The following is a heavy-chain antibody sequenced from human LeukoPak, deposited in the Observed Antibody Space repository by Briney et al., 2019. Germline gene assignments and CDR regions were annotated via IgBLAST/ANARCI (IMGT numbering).Heavy chain of an antibody. Sequence: GASVKVSCKASGGTFSSYAISWVRQAPGQGLEWMGWINPNSGGTNYAQKFQGRVTMTRDTSISTAYMELSRLRSDDTAVYYCARATTNYVLRRVCAFDIWGQGTMVTVSS. J-gene: IGHJ3*02. CDR2: INPNSGGT. V-gene: IGHV1-2*02. CDR1: GGTFSSYA. D-gene: IGHD3-16*01. CDR3: ARATTNYVLRRVCAFDI.